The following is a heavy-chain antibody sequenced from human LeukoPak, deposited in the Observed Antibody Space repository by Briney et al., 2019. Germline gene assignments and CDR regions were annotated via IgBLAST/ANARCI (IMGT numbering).Heavy chain of an antibody. J-gene: IGHJ4*02. Sequence: ASVKVSCKASGYTFTGYYMHRVRQAPGQGLEWMGWINPNSGGTNYAQKFQGRVTMTRDTSISTAYMELSSLRDDDTAVYYCGKTTVGYSSGQKPAWPVDFWGQGTLVTVSS. CDR1: GYTFTGYY. V-gene: IGHV1-2*02. CDR3: GKTTVGYSSGQKPAWPVDF. CDR2: INPNSGGT. D-gene: IGHD5-18*01.